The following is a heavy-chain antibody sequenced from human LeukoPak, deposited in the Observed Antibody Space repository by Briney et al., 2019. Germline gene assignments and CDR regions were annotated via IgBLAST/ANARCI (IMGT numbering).Heavy chain of an antibody. CDR2: IHASGST. V-gene: IGHV4-4*07. D-gene: IGHD2-21*02. CDR1: GGSISSYY. CDR3: ARVTDPRYNWFDP. J-gene: IGHJ5*02. Sequence: KPSETLSLTCTVSGGSISSYYGTWIRQPAGKGPEWIGRIHASGSTNYNPSLKSRANMSVDTSKNQFSLRLNSVTAADTAVYYCARVTDPRYNWFDPWGQGTMVTVSS.